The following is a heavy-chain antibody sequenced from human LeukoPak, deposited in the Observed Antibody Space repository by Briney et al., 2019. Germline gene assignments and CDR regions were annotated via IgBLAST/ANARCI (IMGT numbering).Heavy chain of an antibody. D-gene: IGHD6-13*01. V-gene: IGHV1-2*06. CDR3: ALRPTGYSSSWYFDY. CDR1: GYTFTGYF. Sequence: GASVKVSCKASGYTFTGYFMHWVRQAPGQGLEWMGRINPNSGGTNYAQKFQGRVTMTRDTSISTAYMELSSLRSDDTAVYYFALRPTGYSSSWYFDYWGQGTLVTVSS. CDR2: INPNSGGT. J-gene: IGHJ4*02.